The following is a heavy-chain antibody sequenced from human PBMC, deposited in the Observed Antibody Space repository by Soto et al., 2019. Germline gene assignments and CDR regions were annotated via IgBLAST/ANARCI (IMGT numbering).Heavy chain of an antibody. D-gene: IGHD3-10*01. Sequence: ASVKVSCTASGGTFSSYAISWVRQAPGQGFEWMGGIIPIFGTANYAQKFQGRVTITADESTSTAYMELSSLRSEDTAVYYCARDKGVRGVRVYYGMDVWGQGTTVTVSS. J-gene: IGHJ6*02. CDR2: IIPIFGTA. CDR1: GGTFSSYA. V-gene: IGHV1-69*13. CDR3: ARDKGVRGVRVYYGMDV.